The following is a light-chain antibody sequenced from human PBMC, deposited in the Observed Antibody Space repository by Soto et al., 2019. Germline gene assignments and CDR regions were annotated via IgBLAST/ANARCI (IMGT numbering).Light chain of an antibody. Sequence: QSVLTQPASVSGSPGQSITISCTGTSSDVGGYNYVSWYQQHPGKAPKLMIYDVSNRPSGVSNSFSGSKSGNTASLTISGLQAEDGADYYCSAYTSSSTLVVFGGGTKLTVL. CDR2: DVS. CDR3: SAYTSSSTLVV. V-gene: IGLV2-14*01. CDR1: SSDVGGYNY. J-gene: IGLJ2*01.